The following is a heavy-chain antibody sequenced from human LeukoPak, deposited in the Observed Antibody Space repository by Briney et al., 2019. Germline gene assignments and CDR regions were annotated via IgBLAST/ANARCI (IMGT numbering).Heavy chain of an antibody. CDR2: IKSDGST. V-gene: IGHV3-74*01. Sequence: GGSLRLSCAASGFTFSTYWMHWVRHAPGKGLVWVSRIKSDGSTNYADSVKGRFTISRDNSKNTLFLQMNSLRAEDTAVYFCAKVPISYSSGLFDYWGQGTLVTVSS. D-gene: IGHD6-19*01. J-gene: IGHJ4*02. CDR3: AKVPISYSSGLFDY. CDR1: GFTFSTYW.